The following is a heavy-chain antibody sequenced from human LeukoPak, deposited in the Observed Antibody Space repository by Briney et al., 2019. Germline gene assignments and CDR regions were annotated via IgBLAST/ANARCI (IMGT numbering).Heavy chain of an antibody. CDR2: INHSGST. J-gene: IGHJ5*02. D-gene: IGHD2/OR15-2a*01. CDR3: ARGIFRGLYNWFDP. V-gene: IGHV4-34*01. Sequence: PSETLSLTCAVYGGSFSGYYWSWIRQPPGKGLEWIGEINHSGSTNYNPSLKSRVTISVDTSKNQFSLKLSSVPAADTAVYYCARGIFRGLYNWFDPWGQGTLVTVSS. CDR1: GGSFSGYY.